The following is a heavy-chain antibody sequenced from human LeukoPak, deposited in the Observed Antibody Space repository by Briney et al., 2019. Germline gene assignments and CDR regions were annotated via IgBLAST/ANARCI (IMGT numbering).Heavy chain of an antibody. CDR3: ARIYYYDSSGYYYQAFDI. CDR1: GYTFTSYG. CDR2: ISAYNGNT. V-gene: IGHV1-18*01. Sequence: ASVKVSCKASGYTFTSYGISWVRQAPGQGLEWMGWISAYNGNTNYAQKLQGRVTMTTDTSTSTAYMELRSLRSDDTAVYYCARIYYYDSSGYYYQAFDIWGQGTMVTVSS. J-gene: IGHJ3*02. D-gene: IGHD3-22*01.